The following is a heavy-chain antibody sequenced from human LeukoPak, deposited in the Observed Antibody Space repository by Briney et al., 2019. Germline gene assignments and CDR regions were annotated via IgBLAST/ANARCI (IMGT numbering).Heavy chain of an antibody. CDR3: ARHVYYGSGRSYFDY. CDR2: IYYSGST. V-gene: IGHV4-59*08. J-gene: IGHJ4*02. CDR1: GGSISSYY. D-gene: IGHD3-10*01. Sequence: SETLSLTCTVSGGSISSYYWSWIRQPPGKGLEWIGYIYYSGSTNYNPSLKSRVTISVDTSKNQFSLKLSSVTAADTVVYYCARHVYYGSGRSYFDYWGQGTLVTVSS.